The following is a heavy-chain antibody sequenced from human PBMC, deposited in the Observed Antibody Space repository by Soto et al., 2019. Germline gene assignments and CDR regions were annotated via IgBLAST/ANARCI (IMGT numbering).Heavy chain of an antibody. V-gene: IGHV3-9*01. CDR3: TKERRRNGDYGPHYFDY. CDR2: ISWTGGPI. D-gene: IGHD2-21*02. CDR1: GFNFNDYG. Sequence: EVQLVESGGGLVQPGRSLRLSCAASGFNFNDYGMHWVRQVPGKGLEWVSGISWTGGPIGYSDSVKGRFTISRDNAKNSLYLQMNRLRAEDTALYYCTKERRRNGDYGPHYFDYWGQGTLVTVSS. J-gene: IGHJ4*02.